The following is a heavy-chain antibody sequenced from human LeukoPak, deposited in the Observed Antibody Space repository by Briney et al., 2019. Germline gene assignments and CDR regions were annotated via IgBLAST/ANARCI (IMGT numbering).Heavy chain of an antibody. CDR3: ARAPLGDYHLDY. D-gene: IGHD4-17*01. CDR1: GFTFSSYS. J-gene: IGHJ4*02. CDR2: ITGSGDNT. V-gene: IGHV3-23*01. Sequence: GGSLRLSCAASGFTFSSYSMNWVRQAPGKGLEWVSTITGSGDNTYYMDSVKGRFTISRDNSKNTLYLQMDNLRAEDAAVYYCARAPLGDYHLDYWGQGTLVTVSS.